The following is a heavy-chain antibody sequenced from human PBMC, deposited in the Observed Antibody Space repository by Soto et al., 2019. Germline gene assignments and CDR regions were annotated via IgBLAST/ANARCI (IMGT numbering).Heavy chain of an antibody. CDR3: AGQYSSSSVEF. CDR2: ISGSGGST. D-gene: IGHD6-6*01. V-gene: IGHV3-23*01. J-gene: IGHJ4*02. Sequence: WGSLRLSCAASGFTFSSYAMSWVRQAPGKGLEWVSAISGSGGSTYYADSVKGRFTISRDNSKNTLYLQMNSLRAEDTAVYYCAGQYSSSSVEFWGQGTLVTVSS. CDR1: GFTFSSYA.